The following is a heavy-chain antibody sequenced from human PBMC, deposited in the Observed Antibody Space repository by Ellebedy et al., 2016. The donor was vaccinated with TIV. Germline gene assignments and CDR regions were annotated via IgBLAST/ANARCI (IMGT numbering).Heavy chain of an antibody. D-gene: IGHD1-1*01. Sequence: SETLSLXXAISGDSVSGNSVAWSWIRQSPSRGLEWLGRTYYRSKWYTYYAQSVQSRLIINTDTSKNQFSLQLNSVTPEDTAVYYCARATTARFDYWGQGTLVTVSS. V-gene: IGHV6-1*01. CDR3: ARATTARFDY. CDR1: GDSVSGNSVA. J-gene: IGHJ4*02. CDR2: TYYRSKWYT.